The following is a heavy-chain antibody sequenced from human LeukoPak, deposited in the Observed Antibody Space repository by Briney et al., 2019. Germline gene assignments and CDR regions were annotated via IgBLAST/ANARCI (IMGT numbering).Heavy chain of an antibody. CDR3: ARAPRPINYGSGSYFAY. CDR1: GYTFTSYD. V-gene: IGHV1-8*03. D-gene: IGHD3-10*01. Sequence: ASVKVSCKASGYTFTSYDINWVRQATGQGLEWMGWMNPNNGNTGYAQKFQGRVTITRNTSISTAYMELSRLRSDDTAVYYCARAPRPINYGSGSYFAYWGQGTLVTVSS. CDR2: MNPNNGNT. J-gene: IGHJ4*02.